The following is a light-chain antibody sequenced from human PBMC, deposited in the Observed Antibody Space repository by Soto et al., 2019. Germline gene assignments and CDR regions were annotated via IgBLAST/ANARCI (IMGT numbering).Light chain of an antibody. V-gene: IGKV3-15*01. J-gene: IGKJ4*01. Sequence: EIVMTQSPVTLSVSPGERATLSCRASQSVSSNLAWYQQKPGQAPTLLIYGASARATGIPARFSGSGSGTEFTLTISSLQSEDFAVYYCQHYNNWPLIFGGGTKVDIK. CDR2: GAS. CDR3: QHYNNWPLI. CDR1: QSVSSN.